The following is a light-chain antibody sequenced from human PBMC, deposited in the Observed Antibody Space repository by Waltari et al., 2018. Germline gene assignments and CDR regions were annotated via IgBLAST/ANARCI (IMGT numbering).Light chain of an antibody. V-gene: IGLV2-14*03. CDR2: DVT. CDR3: SSYMDTTTLEL. J-gene: IGLJ2*01. Sequence: QSALTQPASVSGSPGQSITISCTGTSSDIGSYHYVSWYQQHPGKAPKPIIYDVTNRPSGVSNRFSGSKSGNTASLTISGLQAEDEADYYCSSYMDTTTLELFGGGTSLTVL. CDR1: SSDIGSYHY.